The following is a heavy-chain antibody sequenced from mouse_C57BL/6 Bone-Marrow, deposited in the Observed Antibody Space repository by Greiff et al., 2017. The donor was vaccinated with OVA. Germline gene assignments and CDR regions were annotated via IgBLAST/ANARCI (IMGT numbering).Heavy chain of an antibody. CDR1: GFTFSSYA. V-gene: IGHV5-9-1*02. CDR2: ISSGGDYI. J-gene: IGHJ1*03. CDR3: TRDYYGSSWYFEV. Sequence: EVLLVESGEGLVKPGGSLKLSCAASGFTFSSYAMSWVRQTPEKRLEWVAYISSGGDYIYYADTVKGRFTITRDNARNTLYLQLSSLKSEDTAMYYCTRDYYGSSWYFEVWGTGTTVIVSS. D-gene: IGHD1-1*01.